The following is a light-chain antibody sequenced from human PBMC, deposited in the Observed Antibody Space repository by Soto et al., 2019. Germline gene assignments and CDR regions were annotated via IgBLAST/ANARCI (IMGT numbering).Light chain of an antibody. CDR2: DVS. V-gene: IGLV2-14*03. Sequence: QSALTQPASVSGSPGQSITISCTGTSSDVGGYNYVSWYQHHPGKAPKLMIYDVSNRPSGVSNRFSGSKSGNTASLPISGLQAEDEADYYCSSYTTSNTRQIVFGTGTKLTVL. CDR3: SSYTTSNTRQIV. J-gene: IGLJ1*01. CDR1: SSDVGGYNY.